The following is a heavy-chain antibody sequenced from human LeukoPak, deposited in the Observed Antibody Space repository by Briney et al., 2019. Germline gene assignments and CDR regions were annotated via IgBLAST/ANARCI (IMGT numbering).Heavy chain of an antibody. Sequence: PSETLSLTCTVSGGSISSSSYYWGWIRQPPGKGLEWIGSIYYSGSTNYNPSLKSRVTISVDTSKNQFSLKLSSVTAADTAVYYCAGGTTVTTRVGYFDYWGQGTLVTVSS. V-gene: IGHV4-39*07. CDR1: GGSISSSSYY. CDR3: AGGTTVTTRVGYFDY. CDR2: IYYSGST. J-gene: IGHJ4*02. D-gene: IGHD4-17*01.